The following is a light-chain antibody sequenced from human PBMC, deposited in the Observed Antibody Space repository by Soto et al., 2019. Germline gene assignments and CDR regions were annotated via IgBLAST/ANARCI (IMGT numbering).Light chain of an antibody. CDR2: GAS. CDR1: QSVSSY. V-gene: IGKV3D-15*01. Sequence: EIELTQSPATLSLSPGERATHSCRASQSVSSYLAWHQQRPGQAPRLLIYGASTRATGVPARFSGGGSGTEFTLTITSLQSEDFAVYYCQQYGSSGTFGQGTKVDIK. CDR3: QQYGSSGT. J-gene: IGKJ1*01.